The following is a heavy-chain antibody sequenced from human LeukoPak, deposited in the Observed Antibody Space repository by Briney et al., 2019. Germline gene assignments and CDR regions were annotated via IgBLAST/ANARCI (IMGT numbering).Heavy chain of an antibody. CDR3: ARDPPYYYDSSGSTTQTLDY. V-gene: IGHV1-2*02. Sequence: ASVKLSCKASGYTFIGFYMHWVRQAPGQGLEWMGRINPDSGGTNYAQKFQGRVTMTRDTSISTAYMEVSRLRSDDTAVYYCARDPPYYYDSSGSTTQTLDYWGQGTLVTVSS. D-gene: IGHD3-22*01. J-gene: IGHJ4*02. CDR2: INPDSGGT. CDR1: GYTFIGFY.